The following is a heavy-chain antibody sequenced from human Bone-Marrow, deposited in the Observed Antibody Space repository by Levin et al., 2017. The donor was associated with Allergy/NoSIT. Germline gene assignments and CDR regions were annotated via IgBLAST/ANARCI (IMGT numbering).Heavy chain of an antibody. V-gene: IGHV3-48*01. CDR2: ITTSSSII. J-gene: IGHJ6*02. CDR3: ARVGYHNYAMDV. Sequence: GGPLRLSCAASGFIFSSYSMGWVRQAPGKGLEWVSYITTSSSIIKYSDSLKGRFTISRDNAKNSLYLQMNSLRAEDTAVYYCARVGYHNYAMDVWGQGTTVTVSS. CDR1: GFIFSSYS.